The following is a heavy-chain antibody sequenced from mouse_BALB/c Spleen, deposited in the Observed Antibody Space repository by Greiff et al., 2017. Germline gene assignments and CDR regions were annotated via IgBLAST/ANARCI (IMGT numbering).Heavy chain of an antibody. CDR1: GYTFTSYV. V-gene: IGHV1-14*01. CDR2: INPYNDGT. J-gene: IGHJ1*01. CDR3: ARDPHYYGYWYFDV. Sequence: EVKLQESGPELVKPGASVKMSCKASGYTFTSYVMHWVKQKPGQGLEWIGYINPYNDGTKYNEKFKGKATLTSDKSSSTAYMELSSLTSEDSAVYYCARDPHYYGYWYFDVWGAGTTVTVSS. D-gene: IGHD1-2*01.